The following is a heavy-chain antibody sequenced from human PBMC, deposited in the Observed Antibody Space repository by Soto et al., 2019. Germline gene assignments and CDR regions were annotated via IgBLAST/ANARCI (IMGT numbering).Heavy chain of an antibody. CDR2: ISSSSSTI. V-gene: IGHV3-48*01. CDR3: TTDIITMVPGQDWFDP. D-gene: IGHD3-10*01. CDR1: GLTFSSYA. Sequence: GGSLSLSCAASGLTFSSYAMNGVRQAPGKGLEWVSYISSSSSTIYYADSVKGRFTISRDNAKNSLYLQMNSLRAEDTAVYYCTTDIITMVPGQDWFDPWGQGTLVTVSS. J-gene: IGHJ5*02.